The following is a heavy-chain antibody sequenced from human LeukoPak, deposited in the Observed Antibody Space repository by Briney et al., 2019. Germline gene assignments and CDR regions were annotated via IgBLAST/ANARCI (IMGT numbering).Heavy chain of an antibody. CDR1: GYTFTSYG. J-gene: IGHJ4*02. D-gene: IGHD5-12*01. Sequence: ASVKVSCKASGYTFTSYGISWVRQAPGQGLEWMGRINPNSGGTNYAQKFQGRVTMTRDTSISTAYMELSRLRSDDTAVYYCASRATRRPYWGQGTLVTVSS. CDR3: ASRATRRPY. CDR2: INPNSGGT. V-gene: IGHV1-2*06.